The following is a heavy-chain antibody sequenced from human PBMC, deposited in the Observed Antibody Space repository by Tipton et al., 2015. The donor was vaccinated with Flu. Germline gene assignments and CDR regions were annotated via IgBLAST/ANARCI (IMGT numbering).Heavy chain of an antibody. Sequence: QLVQSGAEVKKPGASVKVSCKASGYTFTSYYMHWVRQAPGQGLEWMGIINPSGGSTSYAQKFQGRVTMARDTSTSTVYMELSSLRSEDTAVYYCARDTGGYDSSGYYPDYWGQGTLVTVS. J-gene: IGHJ4*02. CDR1: GYTFTSYY. CDR2: INPSGGST. CDR3: ARDTGGYDSSGYYPDY. V-gene: IGHV1-46*01. D-gene: IGHD3-22*01.